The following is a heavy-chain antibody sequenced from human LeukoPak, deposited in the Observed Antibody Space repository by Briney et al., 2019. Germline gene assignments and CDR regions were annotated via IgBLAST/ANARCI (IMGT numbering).Heavy chain of an antibody. V-gene: IGHV4-39*07. CDR2: IYYSGST. CDR1: GGSISSSSYY. J-gene: IGHJ6*02. D-gene: IGHD3-3*01. Sequence: PSETLSLTCTVSGGSISSSSYYWGWIRQPPGKGLEWIGSIYYSGSTYYNPSLKSRVTISVDTSKNQFSLKLSSVTAADTAVYYCARGLLRFLEWLSPNGMDVWGQGTTVTVSS. CDR3: ARGLLRFLEWLSPNGMDV.